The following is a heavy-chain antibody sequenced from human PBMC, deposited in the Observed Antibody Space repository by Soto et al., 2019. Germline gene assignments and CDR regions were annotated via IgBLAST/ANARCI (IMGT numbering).Heavy chain of an antibody. D-gene: IGHD4-17*01. CDR1: GGSISSSTYD. Sequence: SETLSLTCTVSGGSISSSTYDWGWMRQPPGKGLEWIASFFIGGNTYYNPSLKSRATISVDTSKNQFSLKLSSVTAADTAVYYCARRYGGAFDIWGQGTMVTVSS. CDR3: ARRYGGAFDI. CDR2: FFIGGNT. J-gene: IGHJ3*02. V-gene: IGHV4-39*01.